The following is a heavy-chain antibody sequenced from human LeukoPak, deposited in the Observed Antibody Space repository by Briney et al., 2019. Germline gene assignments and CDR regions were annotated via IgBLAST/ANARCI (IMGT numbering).Heavy chain of an antibody. Sequence: GGSLRLSCAASGFTFSTYAMHWVRQAPGKGLEWAAFIWPDGSKKYYADFVKGRFAISRENSKNTVYLQMNDLRPEDTALYFCAKISSSAESNFDYWGQGTLLTVSS. J-gene: IGHJ4*02. CDR2: IWPDGSKK. D-gene: IGHD6-25*01. V-gene: IGHV3-30*02. CDR3: AKISSSAESNFDY. CDR1: GFTFSTYA.